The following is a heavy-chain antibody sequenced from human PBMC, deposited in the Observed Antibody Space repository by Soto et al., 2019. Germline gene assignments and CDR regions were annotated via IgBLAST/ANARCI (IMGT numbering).Heavy chain of an antibody. Sequence: PSETLSLTCTVSDASIDGFYWSWIRKSAGKGLEWIGRIYATGTTDYNPSLKSRVMMSVDTSKKQFSLKLRSVTAADTAVYYCVWDVTRTLRDCFDFWGQGISGTGSS. CDR3: VWDVTRTLRDCFDF. J-gene: IGHJ5*01. CDR2: IYATGTT. D-gene: IGHD1-1*01. CDR1: DASIDGFY. V-gene: IGHV4-4*07.